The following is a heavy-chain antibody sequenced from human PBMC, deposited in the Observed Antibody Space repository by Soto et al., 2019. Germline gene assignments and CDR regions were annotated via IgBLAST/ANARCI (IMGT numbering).Heavy chain of an antibody. Sequence: XTLSLPGTVSGXSRSRYYWSWVRQSAGKGLELIGRIYTSGSTTYNPSLQSRVTMSLDTSKNQLSLKLSSLTAADTAVYYCAGDSVAGAMDVWGQGTTGTVSS. CDR1: GXSRSRYY. CDR3: AGDSVAGAMDV. CDR2: IYTSGST. V-gene: IGHV4-4*07. J-gene: IGHJ6*02. D-gene: IGHD6-19*01.